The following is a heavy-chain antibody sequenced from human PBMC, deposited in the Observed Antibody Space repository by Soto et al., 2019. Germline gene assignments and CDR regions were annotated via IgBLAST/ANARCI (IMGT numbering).Heavy chain of an antibody. V-gene: IGHV6-1*01. J-gene: IGHJ6*03. Sequence: PSQTLSLTCDISGDSVSSNSAGWNWIRQTPWRGLEWLGRTYYKSKWYYTYAASVKSRITVSPDTSKNQFSLQLTSVTPEDTAVYYCARGSWDDVSGHYYMDVWDKGTTVTVSS. CDR1: GDSVSSNSAG. CDR2: TYYKSKWYY. D-gene: IGHD1-1*01. CDR3: ARGSWDDVSGHYYMDV.